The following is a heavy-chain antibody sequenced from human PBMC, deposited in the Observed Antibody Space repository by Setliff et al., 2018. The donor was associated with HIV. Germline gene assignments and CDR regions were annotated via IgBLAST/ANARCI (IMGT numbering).Heavy chain of an antibody. D-gene: IGHD4-17*01. Sequence: PSETLSLTCTVSGASITSHYWSWIRQSPGRELEWIGYIYSTGSTNYNPSLQSRVSISMDASKNKFSLKVTSVTSADTAVYYCAKGAGFYGDYTFDYWGQGNLVTRLL. CDR1: GASITSHY. CDR3: AKGAGFYGDYTFDY. J-gene: IGHJ4*02. CDR2: IYSTGST. V-gene: IGHV4-59*11.